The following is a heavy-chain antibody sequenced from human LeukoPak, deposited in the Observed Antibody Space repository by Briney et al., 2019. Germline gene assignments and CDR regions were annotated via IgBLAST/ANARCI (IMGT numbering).Heavy chain of an antibody. Sequence: SETLSLTCTVSGGSISSGSYYWSWIRQPAGKGLEWIGRIYTSGSTNYNPSLKSRVTISVDTSKNQFSLKLSSVTAADTAVYYCARETYYGSGSYYKGDAFDIWGQGTMVTVSS. CDR3: ARETYYGSGSYYKGDAFDI. V-gene: IGHV4-61*02. J-gene: IGHJ3*02. CDR1: GGSISSGSYY. CDR2: IYTSGST. D-gene: IGHD3-10*01.